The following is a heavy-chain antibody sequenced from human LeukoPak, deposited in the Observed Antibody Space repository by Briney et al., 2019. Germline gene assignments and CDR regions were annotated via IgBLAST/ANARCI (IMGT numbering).Heavy chain of an antibody. CDR3: ATYCSSTSCYRRAYDS. V-gene: IGHV4-39*01. CDR1: GGSISGSSYY. D-gene: IGHD2-2*01. J-gene: IGHJ4*02. Sequence: PSETLSLTCTVSGGSISGSSYYWGWIRQPPGKGLEWIGSIYYTESTYYNPSLKSRVTISVDTSKNQFSLQLSSVTAADTAVYYCATYCSSTSCYRRAYDSWGQGTLVTVSS. CDR2: IYYTEST.